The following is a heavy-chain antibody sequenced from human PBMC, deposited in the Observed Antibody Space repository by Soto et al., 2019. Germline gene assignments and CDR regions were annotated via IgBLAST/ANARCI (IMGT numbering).Heavy chain of an antibody. V-gene: IGHV4-30-4*01. CDR2: IYYSGST. J-gene: IGHJ4*02. CDR3: ARSPNDYGGNSGHK. CDR1: GGSISSGDYY. Sequence: SETLSLTCTVSGGSISSGDYYWSWIRQPPGKGLEWIGYIYYSGSTYYNPSLKSRVTISVDTSKNQFSLKLSSVTAADTAVYYCARSPNDYGGNSGHKWGLGTLVTVSS. D-gene: IGHD4-17*01.